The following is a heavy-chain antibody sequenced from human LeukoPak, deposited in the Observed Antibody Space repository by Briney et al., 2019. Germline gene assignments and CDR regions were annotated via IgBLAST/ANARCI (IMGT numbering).Heavy chain of an antibody. V-gene: IGHV4-30-4*01. CDR1: GGSISSGDYY. CDR2: IYYSGST. CDR3: ARQYGSGSYYNWFDP. J-gene: IGHJ5*02. Sequence: SQTLSLTCTVSGGSISSGDYYWSWIRQPPGKGLEWIGHIYYSGSTYYNPSLKSRVTISVDTSKNQFSLKLSSVTAADTAVYYCARQYGSGSYYNWFDPWGQGTLVTVSS. D-gene: IGHD3-10*01.